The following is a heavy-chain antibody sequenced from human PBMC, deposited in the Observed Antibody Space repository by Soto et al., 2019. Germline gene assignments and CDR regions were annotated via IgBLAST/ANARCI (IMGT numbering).Heavy chain of an antibody. CDR2: ISAYNGNT. V-gene: IGHV1-18*01. D-gene: IGHD2-15*01. CDR1: GYTFTSYV. Sequence: QVQLVQSGAEVKKPGASVKVSCKASGYTFTSYVISWVRQAPGQGLEWMGGISAYNGNTNYAQKLQGRVTMTTDTSTSTAYMELRSLRSDDTAVYYCVVAAQPYSFDYWGREPWSPSPQ. J-gene: IGHJ4*02. CDR3: VVAAQPYSFDY.